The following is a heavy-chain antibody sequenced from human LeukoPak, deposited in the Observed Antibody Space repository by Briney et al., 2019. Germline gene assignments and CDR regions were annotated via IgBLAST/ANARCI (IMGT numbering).Heavy chain of an antibody. V-gene: IGHV1-8*01. CDR1: GYTFTSYD. D-gene: IGHD6-6*01. CDR3: ARVPPIKGRAARTQVYYYYMDV. CDR2: MNPNSGNT. Sequence: ASVKVSCKASGYTFTSYDINWVRQATGQGLEWMGWMNPNSGNTGYAQKFQGRVTMTRNTSISTAYMELSSLRSEDTAVYYCARVPPIKGRAARTQVYYYYMDVWGKGTTVTVSS. J-gene: IGHJ6*03.